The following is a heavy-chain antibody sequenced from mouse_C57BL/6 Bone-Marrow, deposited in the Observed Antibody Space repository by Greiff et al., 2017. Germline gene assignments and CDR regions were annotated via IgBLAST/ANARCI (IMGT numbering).Heavy chain of an antibody. CDR1: GFTFNTYA. CDR2: IRSKSSNYAT. J-gene: IGHJ1*03. Sequence: EVQGVESGGGLVQPKGSLKLSCAASGFTFNTYAMHWVRQAPGKGLEWVARIRSKSSNYATYYADSVKDRFTISRDDYQSMLYLQINNLKTEDTAMYYCVREILSFITTPYWYFDVWGTGTTVTVSS. V-gene: IGHV10-3*01. D-gene: IGHD1-1*01. CDR3: VREILSFITTPYWYFDV.